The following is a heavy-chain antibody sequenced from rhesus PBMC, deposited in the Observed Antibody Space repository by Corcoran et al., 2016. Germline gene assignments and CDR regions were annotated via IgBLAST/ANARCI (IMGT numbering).Heavy chain of an antibody. V-gene: IGHV4-160*01. Sequence: QVQLQESGPGLVKPSETLSLTCAVSGGSISSNYWRWIRQPPGKGLEWIGRNYGSGGRTDYNPSLKSRVTISTDTSKNQFSLKLSSVTAADTAVYYCARTWGSTTFGYFDLWGPGTPITISS. CDR3: ARTWGSTTFGYFDL. CDR1: GGSISSNY. J-gene: IGHJ2*01. D-gene: IGHD4-29*01. CDR2: NYGSGGRT.